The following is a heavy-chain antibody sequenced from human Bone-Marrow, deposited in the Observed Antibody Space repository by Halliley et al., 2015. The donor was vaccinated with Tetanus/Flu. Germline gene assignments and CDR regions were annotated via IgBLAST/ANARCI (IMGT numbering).Heavy chain of an antibody. D-gene: IGHD3-22*01. Sequence: EWVSSISCSSSYIFNAGSVKGRFTIPRDNAKNSLYLQMNGLRAEDTAVYCCARSFDSSGYTPGYWGQGTLVTVSS. CDR2: ISCSSSYI. V-gene: IGHV3-21*04. CDR3: ARSFDSSGYTPGY. J-gene: IGHJ4*02.